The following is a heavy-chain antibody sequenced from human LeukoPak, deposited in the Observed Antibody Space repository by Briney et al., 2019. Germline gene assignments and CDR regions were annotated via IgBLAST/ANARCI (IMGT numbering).Heavy chain of an antibody. V-gene: IGHV3-30*18. J-gene: IGHJ4*02. CDR3: AKDQGDSLVGATEGFDY. Sequence: GRSLRLSCAASGFTFSSYGMHWVRQAPGKRLEWVAVISYDGSNKYYADSVKGRFTISRDNSKNTLYLQMNSLRAEDTAVYYCAKDQGDSLVGATEGFDYWGQGTLVTVSS. CDR1: GFTFSSYG. D-gene: IGHD1-26*01. CDR2: ISYDGSNK.